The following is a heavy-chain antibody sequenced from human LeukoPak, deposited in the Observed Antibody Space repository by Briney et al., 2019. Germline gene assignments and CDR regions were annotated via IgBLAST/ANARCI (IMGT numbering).Heavy chain of an antibody. D-gene: IGHD3-9*01. Sequence: SETLSLTCTVSGGSISSSSYYWGWIRQPPGKGPEWIGYIYYSGSTNYNPSLKSRVTISVDTSKNQFSLKLSSVTAADTAVYYCARDSYDILTGNNWFDPWGQGTLVTVSS. J-gene: IGHJ5*02. CDR1: GGSISSSSYY. CDR3: ARDSYDILTGNNWFDP. CDR2: IYYSGST. V-gene: IGHV4-61*01.